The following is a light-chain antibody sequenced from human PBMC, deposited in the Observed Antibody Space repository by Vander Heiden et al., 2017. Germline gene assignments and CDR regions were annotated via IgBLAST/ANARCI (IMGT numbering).Light chain of an antibody. CDR2: AAS. Sequence: DIQMTQSPSSVSASVGERVTITCRASQVINGWLAWYQQRPGKAPQLLIYAASSLHTGVPSRFRGSGFGTEYTLTISSLQPEDFGTYFCQQAHTFPRTFGGGTRVEIK. J-gene: IGKJ4*02. CDR1: QVINGW. V-gene: IGKV1-12*01. CDR3: QQAHTFPRT.